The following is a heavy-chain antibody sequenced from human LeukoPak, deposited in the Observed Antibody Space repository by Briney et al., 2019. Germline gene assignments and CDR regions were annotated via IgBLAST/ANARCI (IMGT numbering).Heavy chain of an antibody. V-gene: IGHV3-30*03. CDR1: GFTFNTYA. J-gene: IGHJ4*02. D-gene: IGHD6-19*01. Sequence: GRSLRLSCAASGFTFNTYALHWVRQAPGKGLEWVAVVSYDGGAKYYADSVKGRFTISRDNSKNTVDLQMYSLRAEDSTVYYCARSLGSGWIHLVEYWGQGTLVTVS. CDR3: ARSLGSGWIHLVEY. CDR2: VSYDGGAK.